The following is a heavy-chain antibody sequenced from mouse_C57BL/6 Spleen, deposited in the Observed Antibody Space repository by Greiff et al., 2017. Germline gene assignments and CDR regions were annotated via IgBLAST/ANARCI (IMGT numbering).Heavy chain of an antibody. Sequence: EVQLQESGAELVKPGASVKLSCTASGFNIKDYYMHWVKQRTEQGLEWIGRIDPEDGETKYAPTFQGKATITADTSSNTAYLQLSSLTSEDTAVYYCAPYDGYYGCAYWGQGTLGTVSA. D-gene: IGHD2-3*01. V-gene: IGHV14-2*01. CDR1: GFNIKDYY. CDR3: APYDGYYGCAY. CDR2: IDPEDGET. J-gene: IGHJ3*01.